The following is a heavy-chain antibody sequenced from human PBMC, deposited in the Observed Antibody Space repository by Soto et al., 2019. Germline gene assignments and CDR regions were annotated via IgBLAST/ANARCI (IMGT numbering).Heavy chain of an antibody. D-gene: IGHD6-13*01. CDR2: IDPSDSYT. V-gene: IGHV5-10-1*01. J-gene: IGHJ4*02. CDR3: ARLQAAAGDNDLTFDY. Sequence: EVQLVQYGAEVKKPGESLRISCKGSGYSFTSYWISGVRQMPGKGLEWMGRIDPSDSYTNYSPSFQGHVTISADKSISTAYLQGSSLKASDTTMYYCARLQAAAGDNDLTFDYWGQGTLVTVSS. CDR1: GYSFTSYW.